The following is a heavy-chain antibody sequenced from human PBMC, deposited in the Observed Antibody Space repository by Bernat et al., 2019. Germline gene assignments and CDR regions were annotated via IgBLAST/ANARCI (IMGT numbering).Heavy chain of an antibody. D-gene: IGHD6-13*01. CDR2: ISSSSSTI. V-gene: IGHV3-48*02. CDR3: ARDPNSSRSYYYGMDV. J-gene: IGHJ6*02. CDR1: GFTFSSYS. Sequence: EVQLVESGGGLVQPGGSLRLSCAASGFTFSSYSMNWVRQAPGKGLEWVSYISSSSSTIYYADSVKGRFTISRDNAKNSLYLQMNSLRDEDTAVYYCARDPNSSRSYYYGMDVWGQGTTVTVSS.